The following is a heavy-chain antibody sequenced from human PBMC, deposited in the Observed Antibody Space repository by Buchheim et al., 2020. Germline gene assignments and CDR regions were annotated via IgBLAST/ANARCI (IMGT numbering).Heavy chain of an antibody. CDR1: GYTFTTYG. Sequence: QVQLVQSGGEVKKPGASVKVSCKASGYTFTTYGITWVRQAPGQGLEWLGLVSADNGRTNYAVKVQGRVTMTTDTSTSTAYMELTNLTSDDMAVYYCARGSVTVDYWGQGTL. D-gene: IGHD3-22*01. V-gene: IGHV1-18*03. CDR2: VSADNGRT. J-gene: IGHJ4*02. CDR3: ARGSVTVDY.